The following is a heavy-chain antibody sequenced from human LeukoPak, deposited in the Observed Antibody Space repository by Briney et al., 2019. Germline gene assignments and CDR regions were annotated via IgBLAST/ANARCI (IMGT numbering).Heavy chain of an antibody. CDR1: GYTFTSYD. Sequence: ASVKVSCKASGYTFTSYDINWVRQATGQGLEWMGWMNPNSGNTGYAQKFQGRVTMTRNTSISTAYMELSSLRSEDTAVYYCGRGRCTGGVCWRRYYFDYWGQGTLVTVSS. D-gene: IGHD2-8*02. CDR2: MNPNSGNT. J-gene: IGHJ4*02. V-gene: IGHV1-8*01. CDR3: GRGRCTGGVCWRRYYFDY.